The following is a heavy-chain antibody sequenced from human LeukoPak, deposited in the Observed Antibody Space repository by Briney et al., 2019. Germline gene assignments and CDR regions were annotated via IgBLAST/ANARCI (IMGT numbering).Heavy chain of an antibody. Sequence: PSETLSLTCTVSGGSISSYYWSWIRQPPGKGLEWIGYIYYSGSTNYNPSLKSRVTISVDTSRNQFSLKLSSVTAADTAVYYCASRDTATGLDWGQGTLVTVSS. D-gene: IGHD5-18*01. CDR2: IYYSGST. V-gene: IGHV4-59*12. J-gene: IGHJ4*02. CDR3: ASRDTATGLD. CDR1: GGSISSYY.